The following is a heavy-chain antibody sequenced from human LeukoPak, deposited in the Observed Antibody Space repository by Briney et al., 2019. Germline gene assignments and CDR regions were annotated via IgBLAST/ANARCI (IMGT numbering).Heavy chain of an antibody. J-gene: IGHJ6*03. CDR2: IYYSGAT. Sequence: SETLSLTCTVSGGSVSGSYWSWVRQSPGKGLEWIGYIYYSGATNYNPSLKSRVSISIDTSKNQFSLKLSSVTPADTAVYYCARDSYGSGSSYNDCYYYMDVWGKGTTVTIS. V-gene: IGHV4-59*02. D-gene: IGHD3-10*01. CDR1: GGSVSGSY. CDR3: ARDSYGSGSSYNDCYYYMDV.